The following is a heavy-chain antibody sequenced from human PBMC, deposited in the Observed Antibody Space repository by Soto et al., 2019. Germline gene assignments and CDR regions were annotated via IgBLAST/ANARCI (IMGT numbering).Heavy chain of an antibody. J-gene: IGHJ4*01. CDR2: INIDGNII. CDR3: VRDEDADPWYLPDF. V-gene: IGHV3-74*01. Sequence: EVQLVESGGTLVQPGGSLRLSCAASGFIFNNYWMHWVRQAPGKGLVWVSLINIDGNIIHYADSVRGRFTISRDNAKNTVSLQMTSLRVEDTGVYYCVRDEDADPWYLPDFWGHGTLVTVSS. CDR1: GFIFNNYW. D-gene: IGHD6-13*01.